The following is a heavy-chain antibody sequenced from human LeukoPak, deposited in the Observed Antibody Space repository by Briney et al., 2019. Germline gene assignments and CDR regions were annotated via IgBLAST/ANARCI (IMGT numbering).Heavy chain of an antibody. CDR1: GFAFSSYW. J-gene: IGHJ4*02. CDR3: ATDRKVGTWDPRFDY. Sequence: PGGSLRLSCAASGFAFSSYWMMWLRQAPGKGLEWVANIRQDESEKNYVDSVKGRFTISRDNAKISLYLQMNSLRAEDTAVYYCATDRKVGTWDPRFDYWGQGTLVTVSS. CDR2: IRQDESEK. V-gene: IGHV3-7*01. D-gene: IGHD4-23*01.